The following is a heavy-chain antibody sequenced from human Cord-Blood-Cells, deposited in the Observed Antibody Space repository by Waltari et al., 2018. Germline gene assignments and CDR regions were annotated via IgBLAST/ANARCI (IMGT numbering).Heavy chain of an antibody. Sequence: QVQLVQSGAEVKKPGASVKVSCKASGYTFTGYYMHWVRQAPGQGLEWMGWINPNSGGTNYAQKFQGWVTMTRDTSISTAYMELGRLRSDDASVYYCARKSSLRETGVFDYWGQGTLVTVSS. CDR3: ARKSSLRETGVFDY. CDR1: GYTFTGYY. CDR2: INPNSGGT. D-gene: IGHD3-10*01. V-gene: IGHV1-2*04. J-gene: IGHJ4*02.